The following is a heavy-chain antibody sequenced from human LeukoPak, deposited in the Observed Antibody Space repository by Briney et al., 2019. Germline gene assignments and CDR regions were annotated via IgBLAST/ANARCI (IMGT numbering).Heavy chain of an antibody. D-gene: IGHD3-22*01. J-gene: IGHJ4*02. V-gene: IGHV3-23*01. CDR2: ISDDSSFT. Sequence: PGGSLRLSCVASGLRFRSYAMNWVRQAPGKGLECISTISDDSSFTYYADSVKGRSAISRDDSKNTLYLQMNNLKVEDTAVYYCARTYDSSGYYYAPFDYWGQGTLVTVSS. CDR3: ARTYDSSGYYYAPFDY. CDR1: GLRFRSYA.